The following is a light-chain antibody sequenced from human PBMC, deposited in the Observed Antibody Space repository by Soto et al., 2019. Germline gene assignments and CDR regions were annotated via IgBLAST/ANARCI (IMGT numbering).Light chain of an antibody. V-gene: IGLV1-51*01. J-gene: IGLJ2*01. CDR2: DND. CDR3: ATWDRSLSVGV. Sequence: QSVLTQPPSVSAAPGQKVTISCSGSSSNIGNNYVFWYQQLPGTAPKLLIYDNDKRPSGIPDRFSGSKSGTSATLGITGLKTGEEADYYCATWDRSLSVGVFGGGTKLTAL. CDR1: SSNIGNNY.